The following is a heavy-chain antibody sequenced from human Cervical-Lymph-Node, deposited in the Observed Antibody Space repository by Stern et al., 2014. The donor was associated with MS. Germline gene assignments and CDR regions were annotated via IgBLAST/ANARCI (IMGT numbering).Heavy chain of an antibody. Sequence: QITLKESGPTLLKPTQTLTLTCTLSGLSVTTDGVGGGWIRQPPGKALEWLTIVYWDDDKRYNPSLKTRLTIHMDTAKNQVVITMPNMDPVDTATYSCAHSLRRSSCSGGRCYYFDYWGQGSLVTVSS. J-gene: IGHJ4*02. V-gene: IGHV2-5*02. CDR3: AHSLRRSSCSGGRCYYFDY. CDR1: GLSVTTDGVG. D-gene: IGHD2-15*01. CDR2: VYWDDDK.